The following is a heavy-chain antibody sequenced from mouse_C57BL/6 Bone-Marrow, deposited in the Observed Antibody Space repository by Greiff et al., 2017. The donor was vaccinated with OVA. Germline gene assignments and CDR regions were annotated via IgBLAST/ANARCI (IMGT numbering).Heavy chain of an antibody. Sequence: QVQLKESGAELMKPGASVKISCKATGYTFTGYWIEWVKQRPGHGLEWIGEILPGSGSTNYNEKFKGKATFTADASSNTAYMQLSSLTTEDSAIYYCARPDYDGYYPYAMDYWGQGTSVTVSS. CDR3: ARPDYDGYYPYAMDY. D-gene: IGHD2-3*01. V-gene: IGHV1-9*01. J-gene: IGHJ4*01. CDR2: ILPGSGST. CDR1: GYTFTGYW.